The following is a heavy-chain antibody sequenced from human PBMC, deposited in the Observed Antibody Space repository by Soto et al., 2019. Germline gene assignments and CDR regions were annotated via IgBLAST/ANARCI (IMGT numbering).Heavy chain of an antibody. CDR3: ARRYITIFGVVTQPDYYYYGMDV. CDR2: IIPIFGTA. Sequence: SVKVSCKASGGTFSSYAISCVRQAPGQGLEWMGGIIPIFGTANYAQKFQGRVTITADESTSTAYMELSSLRSEDTAVYYCARRYITIFGVVTQPDYYYYGMDVWGQGTTVTVSS. J-gene: IGHJ6*02. CDR1: GGTFSSYA. D-gene: IGHD3-3*01. V-gene: IGHV1-69*13.